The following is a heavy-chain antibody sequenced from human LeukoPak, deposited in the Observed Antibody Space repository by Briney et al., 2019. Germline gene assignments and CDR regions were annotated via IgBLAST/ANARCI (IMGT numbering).Heavy chain of an antibody. CDR3: AREPAAHAFDI. V-gene: IGHV4-34*01. CDR1: GGSFSGYY. Sequence: SETLSHTCAVYGGSFSGYYWSWIRQPPGKGLEWIGEINHSGSTNYNPSLKSRVTISVDTSKNQFSLKLSSVTAADTAVYYCAREPAAHAFDIWGQGTMVTVSS. CDR2: INHSGST. D-gene: IGHD6-13*01. J-gene: IGHJ3*02.